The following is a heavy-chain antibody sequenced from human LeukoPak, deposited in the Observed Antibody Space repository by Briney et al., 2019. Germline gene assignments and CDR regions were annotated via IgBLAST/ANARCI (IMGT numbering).Heavy chain of an antibody. D-gene: IGHD6-19*01. V-gene: IGHV3-21*01. Sequence: GGSLRLSCAASGFALNAYSLTWVRQAPGKGPEWVSSISSTSAYIHYAESVKGRFTISRDNIDNVVYLQMNSLRVEDTAVYFCARVAVAGPTGWFDSWGQGTLVTVSS. CDR2: ISSTSAYI. CDR3: ARVAVAGPTGWFDS. CDR1: GFALNAYS. J-gene: IGHJ5*01.